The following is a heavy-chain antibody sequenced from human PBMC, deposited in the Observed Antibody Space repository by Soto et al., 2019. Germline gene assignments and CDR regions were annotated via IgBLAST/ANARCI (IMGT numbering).Heavy chain of an antibody. V-gene: IGHV3-23*01. J-gene: IGHJ6*02. CDR2: ISGSGGST. D-gene: IGHD1-26*01. Sequence: EVQLLESGGGLVQPGGSLRLSCAASGFTFSSYAMSWVRQAPGKGLEWVSAISGSGGSTYYADSVKGRFTISRDNSKNTLYLQMNSLRAEDTAVYYCANAGDSDYYYYGMDVWGQGTTVTVSS. CDR3: ANAGDSDYYYYGMDV. CDR1: GFTFSSYA.